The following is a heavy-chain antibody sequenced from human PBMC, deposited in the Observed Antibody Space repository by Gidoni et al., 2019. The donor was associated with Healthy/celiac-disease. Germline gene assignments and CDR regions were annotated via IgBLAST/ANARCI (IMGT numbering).Heavy chain of an antibody. CDR1: GFTFSSYA. V-gene: IGHV3-23*01. Sequence: EVQLLESGGGLVQPGGSLRLSCAASGFTFSSYAMSWVRQAPGKGLEWVSAISGSGGSTYYADSVKGRFTISRDNSKNTLSLQMNSLRAEDTAVYYCAKESGYSSGWLRDAFDIWGQGTMVTVSS. CDR2: ISGSGGST. CDR3: AKESGYSSGWLRDAFDI. J-gene: IGHJ3*02. D-gene: IGHD6-19*01.